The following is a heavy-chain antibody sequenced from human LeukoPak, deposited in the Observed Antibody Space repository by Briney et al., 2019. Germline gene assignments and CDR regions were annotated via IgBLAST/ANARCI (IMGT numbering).Heavy chain of an antibody. J-gene: IGHJ4*02. D-gene: IGHD3-10*01. CDR3: ARGAVRGGTNFDY. V-gene: IGHV6-1*01. CDR2: AYYRSKWFI. Sequence: SQTLSLTCAISGDSVSGSPAVWNWIRQSPSRGLEWLGRAYYRSKWFIDYALSVKGRNTITPDTSKNQFSLQLNSVTAEDTAVYYCARGAVRGGTNFDYWGQGTLVTVSS. CDR1: GDSVSGSPAV.